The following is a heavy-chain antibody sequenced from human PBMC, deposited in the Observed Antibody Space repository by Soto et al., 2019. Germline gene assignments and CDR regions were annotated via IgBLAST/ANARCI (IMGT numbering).Heavy chain of an antibody. CDR1: GGSISSSSYY. J-gene: IGHJ4*02. V-gene: IGHV4-39*01. CDR2: IYYSGST. CDR3: ARRSGLGRGGSYYFDY. Sequence: SETLSLTCTVSGGSISSSSYYWGWIRQPPGKGLEWIGSIYYSGSTYYNPSLKSRVTISVDTSKNQFSLKLSSVTAADTAVYYCARRSGLGRGGSYYFDYWGQGTLVTVSS. D-gene: IGHD2-15*01.